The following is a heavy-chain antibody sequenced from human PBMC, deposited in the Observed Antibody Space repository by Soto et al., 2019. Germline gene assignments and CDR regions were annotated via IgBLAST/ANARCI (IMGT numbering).Heavy chain of an antibody. J-gene: IGHJ4*02. CDR3: AKDQAPAYSSSSLYFDY. V-gene: IGHV3-30*18. Sequence: GGSLRLSCAASGFTFSSYGMHWVRQAPGKGLEWVAVISYDGSNKYYADSVKGRFTISRDNSKNTLYLQMNSLRAEDTAVYYCAKDQAPAYSSSSLYFDYWGQGTLVTVSS. CDR2: ISYDGSNK. D-gene: IGHD6-6*01. CDR1: GFTFSSYG.